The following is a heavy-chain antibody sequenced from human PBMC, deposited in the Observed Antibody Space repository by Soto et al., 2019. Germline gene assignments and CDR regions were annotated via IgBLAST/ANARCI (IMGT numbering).Heavy chain of an antibody. V-gene: IGHV4-31*03. D-gene: IGHD3-22*01. CDR1: GGSISSGGYY. CDR2: IYYSGST. J-gene: IGHJ5*02. CDR3: ASTYYYDSSGYYYPNWFDP. Sequence: PSETQSLTCTVSGGSISSGGYYWSWIRQHPGKGLEWIGYIYYSGSTYYNPSLKSRVTISVDTSKNQFSLKLSSVTAADTAVYYCASTYYYDSSGYYYPNWFDPWGQGTLVTVSS.